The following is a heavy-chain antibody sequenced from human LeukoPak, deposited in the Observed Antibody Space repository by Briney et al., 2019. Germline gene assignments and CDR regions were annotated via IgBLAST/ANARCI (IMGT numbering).Heavy chain of an antibody. CDR1: GGSISSYY. V-gene: IGHV4-39*01. D-gene: IGHD3-10*01. CDR2: IYYSGST. Sequence: SETLSLTCTVSGGSISSYYWGWIRQPPGKGLEWIGSIYYSGSTYYNPSLKSRVTISVDTSKNQFSLKLSSVTAADTAVYYCARLGTMVRGGDYWGQGTLVTVSS. J-gene: IGHJ4*02. CDR3: ARLGTMVRGGDY.